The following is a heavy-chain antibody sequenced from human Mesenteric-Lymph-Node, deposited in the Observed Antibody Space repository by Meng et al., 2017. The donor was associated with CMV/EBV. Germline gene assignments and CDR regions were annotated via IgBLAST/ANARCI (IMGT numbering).Heavy chain of an antibody. D-gene: IGHD6-13*01. V-gene: IGHV1-18*01. CDR1: GYTFTSYG. J-gene: IGHJ4*02. CDR2: ISAYNGNT. CDR3: ARAPIAAPGLRYVY. Sequence: ASVKVSCKASGYTFTSYGINWVRQAPGQGLEWMGWISAYNGNTNYAQKLQGRVTMTTDTSTSTAYMELRSLRSDDTAVYYCARAPIAAPGLRYVYWGQGTLVTVSS.